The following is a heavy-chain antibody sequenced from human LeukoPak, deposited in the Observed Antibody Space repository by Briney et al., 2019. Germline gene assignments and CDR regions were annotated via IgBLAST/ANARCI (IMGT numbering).Heavy chain of an antibody. CDR2: IYTSGST. V-gene: IGHV4-4*07. CDR1: GGSISSYN. CDR3: GREGRLGWGWFDP. D-gene: IGHD1-26*01. J-gene: IGHJ5*02. Sequence: SETLSLTCTVSGGSISSYNWSWIRQPAGKGLEWIGRIYTSGSTNYNPSLKSRVTISVDTSKNQFSLKLSPVTAADTAVYYCGREGRLGWGWFDPGGEGTLVSVSA.